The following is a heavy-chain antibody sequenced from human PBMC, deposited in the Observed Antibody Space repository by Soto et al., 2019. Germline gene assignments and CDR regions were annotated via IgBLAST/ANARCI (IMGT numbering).Heavy chain of an antibody. D-gene: IGHD5-12*01. J-gene: IGHJ3*02. CDR3: ARAHSGYDYGYAFDI. Sequence: QVQLQESGPGLVKPSQTLSLTCTVSGGSISSGGYYWSWIRQHPGKGLEWIGYIYYSGSTYYNPALKIQVTISADTSKNQLSLKLSSVTAADTAVYYCARAHSGYDYGYAFDIWGQGTMVTVSS. CDR1: GGSISSGGYY. CDR2: IYYSGST. V-gene: IGHV4-31*01.